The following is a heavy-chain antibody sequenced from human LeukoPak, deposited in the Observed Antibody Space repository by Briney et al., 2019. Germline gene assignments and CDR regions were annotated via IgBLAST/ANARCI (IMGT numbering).Heavy chain of an antibody. Sequence: SVKVSCKASGYTFTSYAMNWVRQAPGQGLEWMGGIIPIFGTANYAQKFQGRVTITADESTSTAYMELSSLRSEDTAVYYCARVLGYCSGGSCYSGEYLDYYGMDVWGQGTTVTVSS. D-gene: IGHD2-15*01. V-gene: IGHV1-69*13. CDR2: IIPIFGTA. CDR3: ARVLGYCSGGSCYSGEYLDYYGMDV. CDR1: GYTFTSYA. J-gene: IGHJ6*02.